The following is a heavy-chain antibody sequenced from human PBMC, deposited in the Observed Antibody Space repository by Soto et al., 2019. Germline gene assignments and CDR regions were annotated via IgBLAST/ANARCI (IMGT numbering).Heavy chain of an antibody. J-gene: IGHJ6*02. CDR1: GGSISSSNW. D-gene: IGHD3-10*01. Sequence: TSETLSLTCAVSGGSISSSNWWSWVRQPPGKGLEWIGEIYHSGSTNYNPSLKSRVTISVDKSKNQFSLKLSSVTAADTAVYYCARDGNYYYGSGSFYGMDVWGQGTTVTVSS. CDR2: IYHSGST. V-gene: IGHV4-4*02. CDR3: ARDGNYYYGSGSFYGMDV.